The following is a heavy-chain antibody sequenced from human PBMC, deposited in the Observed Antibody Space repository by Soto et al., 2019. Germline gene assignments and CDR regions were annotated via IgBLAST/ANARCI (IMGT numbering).Heavy chain of an antibody. D-gene: IGHD5-18*01. V-gene: IGHV3-23*01. CDR3: AKGFVDTAMVGGCFDY. CDR1: GFTFSNYA. J-gene: IGHJ4*02. Sequence: PGGSLRLSCTASGFTFSNYAMNWVRQTPGKGLEWVSIISGSGGSTYYADSVKGRFSISRDNSKNTLYLQMNSLRVEDTVVYYCAKGFVDTAMVGGCFDYWGQGTLVTVSS. CDR2: ISGSGGST.